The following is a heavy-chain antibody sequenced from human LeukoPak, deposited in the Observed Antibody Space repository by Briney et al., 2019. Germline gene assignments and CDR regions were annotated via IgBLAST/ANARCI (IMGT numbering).Heavy chain of an antibody. CDR1: GASFSGSN. Sequence: SETLSLTCAVYGASFSGSNWSWIRQPPGKGLEWIGEIYNSGSTIYNPSLKSRVTISVDTSKNQFSLNLISVTAADTAVYYCVRAYDYWGQGTLVTVSS. J-gene: IGHJ4*02. V-gene: IGHV4-34*01. CDR2: IYNSGST. CDR3: VRAYDY.